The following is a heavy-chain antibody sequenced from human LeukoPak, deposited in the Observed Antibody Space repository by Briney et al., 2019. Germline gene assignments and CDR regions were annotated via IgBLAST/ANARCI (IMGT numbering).Heavy chain of an antibody. V-gene: IGHV1-18*01. D-gene: IGHD1-26*01. Sequence: ASVKVSLKASGYTLSNYGISWVRPAPGQGLEWMGWIRAYNGNSHNVQKLQGRVTLTTDTTTSTAYMELRGLRSDDTAVYYCARGPSVSYLGAFDIWGQGTMVTVSS. J-gene: IGHJ3*02. CDR3: ARGPSVSYLGAFDI. CDR1: GYTLSNYG. CDR2: IRAYNGNS.